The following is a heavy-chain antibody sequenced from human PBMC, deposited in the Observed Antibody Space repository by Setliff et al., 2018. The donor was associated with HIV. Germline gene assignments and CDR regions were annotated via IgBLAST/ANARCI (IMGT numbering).Heavy chain of an antibody. D-gene: IGHD6-13*01. CDR2: IRNDGSDK. V-gene: IGHV3-30*02. Sequence: GGSLRLSCAASGFTFGSYVMHWVRQAPGKGLEWVAYIRNDGSDKYAAVSLRGRFTISRDNSKNTLYLQMNSLRTEDTAVYFCAKNLYSSRWSPLDYWGQGTLVTVSS. CDR3: AKNLYSSRWSPLDY. CDR1: GFTFGSYV. J-gene: IGHJ4*02.